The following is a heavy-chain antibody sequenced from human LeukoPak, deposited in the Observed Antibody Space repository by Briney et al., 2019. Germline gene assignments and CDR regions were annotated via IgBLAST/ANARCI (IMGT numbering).Heavy chain of an antibody. Sequence: TPSETLSLTCTVSGDSISSYYWSRIRQPPGKGLEWLGYIYHSGSTNYNPSLKSRVTISVDTSRNQFSLKLSSVTAADTAVFYCARIVSGGYSLFYFDYWGQGTLVTVSS. D-gene: IGHD5-18*01. CDR1: GDSISSYY. CDR2: IYHSGST. J-gene: IGHJ4*02. V-gene: IGHV4-59*12. CDR3: ARIVSGGYSLFYFDY.